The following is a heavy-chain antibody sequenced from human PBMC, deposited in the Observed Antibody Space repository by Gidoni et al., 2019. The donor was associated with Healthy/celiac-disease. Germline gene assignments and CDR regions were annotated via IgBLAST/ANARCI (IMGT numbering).Heavy chain of an antibody. CDR3: GMYSGSYYFDY. J-gene: IGHJ4*02. V-gene: IGHV3-23*01. Sequence: LESGGGLVQPGGSLRLSCAASGFTFSSYAMSWVRQAPGKGLEWVSAISGSGGSTYYADSVKGRFTISRDNSKNTLYLQMNSLRAEDTAVYYCGMYSGSYYFDYWGQGTLVTVSS. CDR1: GFTFSSYA. D-gene: IGHD1-26*01. CDR2: ISGSGGST.